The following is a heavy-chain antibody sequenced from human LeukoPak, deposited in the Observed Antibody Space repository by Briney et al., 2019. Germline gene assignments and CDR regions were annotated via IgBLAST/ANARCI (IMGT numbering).Heavy chain of an antibody. V-gene: IGHV3-73*01. D-gene: IGHD2-15*01. Sequence: PGGSLRLSCAASGSTFSGSGMHWVRQASGKGLEWVGRIRSKANSYATAYAASVKGRFTISRDDSKNTMYLQMNSLKTEDTAGYYCTTDSSGYWGQGILVTVSS. CDR3: TTDSSGY. CDR2: IRSKANSYAT. CDR1: GSTFSGSG. J-gene: IGHJ4*02.